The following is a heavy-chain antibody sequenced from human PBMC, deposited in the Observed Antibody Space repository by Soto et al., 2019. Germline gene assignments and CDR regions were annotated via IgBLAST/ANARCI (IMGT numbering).Heavy chain of an antibody. V-gene: IGHV4-59*01. CDR1: SGSISSFY. CDR2: ISCSGST. CDR3: ARELQGVARKASDI. Sequence: PSETLSLTCTVSSGSISSFYWSWIRQPPGKGLEWIGYISCSGSTNYNPSLESRVTISVDTSRNQFSLNLNSVTAADTAIYYCARELQGVARKASDIWGQGTMVTVSS. J-gene: IGHJ3*02. D-gene: IGHD2-15*01.